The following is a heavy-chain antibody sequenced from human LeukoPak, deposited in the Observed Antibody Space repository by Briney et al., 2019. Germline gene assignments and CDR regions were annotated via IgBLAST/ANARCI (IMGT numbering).Heavy chain of an antibody. Sequence: PGGSLRLSCAASGFPVISNYMGWVRQAPGKGLEWVSVIYSGGSTYYADSVKGRFTISRDNSKNTLYLQMNSLRAEDTAVYYCARDTGYSSGFDYWGPGTLVTVSS. CDR2: IYSGGST. D-gene: IGHD6-19*01. CDR3: ARDTGYSSGFDY. CDR1: GFPVISNY. V-gene: IGHV3-53*01. J-gene: IGHJ4*02.